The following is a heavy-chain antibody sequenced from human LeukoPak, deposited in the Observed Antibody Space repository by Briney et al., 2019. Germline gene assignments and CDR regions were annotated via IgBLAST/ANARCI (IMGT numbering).Heavy chain of an antibody. Sequence: PGGSLRLSCAASGFSFDDYAMHWVRQAPGKGLEWVSGINWNSNSRGYADSVKGRFTISRDNSKNTLYLQMNSLRAEDTAVYYCARDGVRYCSSTSCYGGVIDYWGQGTLVTVSS. CDR1: GFSFDDYA. D-gene: IGHD2-2*01. CDR3: ARDGVRYCSSTSCYGGVIDY. J-gene: IGHJ4*02. CDR2: INWNSNSR. V-gene: IGHV3-9*01.